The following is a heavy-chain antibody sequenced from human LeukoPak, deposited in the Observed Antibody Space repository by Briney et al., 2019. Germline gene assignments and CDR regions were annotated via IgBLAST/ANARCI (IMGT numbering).Heavy chain of an antibody. J-gene: IGHJ4*02. Sequence: SETLSLTCAVYDGSFRGYYWSWIRQPPGKGLEWIGTIYYSGSTYYNPSLKSRVTVSVDTSKNQFSLKLSSVTAADTAVYYCARHASTSLFDYWGQGTLVTVSS. CDR3: ARHASTSLFDY. D-gene: IGHD2-2*01. V-gene: IGHV4-34*01. CDR1: DGSFRGYY. CDR2: IYYSGST.